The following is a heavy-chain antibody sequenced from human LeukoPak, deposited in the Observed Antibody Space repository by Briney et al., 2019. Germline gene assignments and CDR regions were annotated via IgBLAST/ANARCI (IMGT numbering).Heavy chain of an antibody. D-gene: IGHD2-2*01. J-gene: IGHJ4*02. Sequence: LGESLNISCRGSGYTFTTYWIGWVRQMPGKGLEWMGIIYPGDSDTRYSPSFQGQVTMSADKSINTAYLQWGSLKASDTATYYCARRRGCSSSSCPPDYWGQGTLVTVSS. V-gene: IGHV5-51*01. CDR3: ARRRGCSSSSCPPDY. CDR1: GYTFTTYW. CDR2: IYPGDSDT.